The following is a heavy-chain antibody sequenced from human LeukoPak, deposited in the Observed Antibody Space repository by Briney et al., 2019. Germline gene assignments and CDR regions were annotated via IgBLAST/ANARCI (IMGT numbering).Heavy chain of an antibody. CDR2: IISIFGTA. J-gene: IGHJ5*02. D-gene: IGHD3-22*01. CDR1: GGTFSSYA. V-gene: IGHV1-69*13. CDR3: ARGGTYFYDSRGYHRPNWFDP. Sequence: SVKVSCKASGGTFSSYAISWVRPAPGQGIEWRGGIISIFGTANYAQKFPGRVTITADEYTSTAYTELSSMSSEDTAVYYCARGGTYFYDSRGYHRPNWFDPWGQGTLVTVSS.